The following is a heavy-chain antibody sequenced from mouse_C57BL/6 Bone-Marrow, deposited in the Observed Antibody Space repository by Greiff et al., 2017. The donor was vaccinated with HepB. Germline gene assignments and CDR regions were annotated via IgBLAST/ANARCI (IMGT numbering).Heavy chain of an antibody. CDR2: ISNLAYSI. J-gene: IGHJ1*03. V-gene: IGHV5-15*01. CDR1: GFTFSDYG. Sequence: EVQGVESGGGLVQPGGSLKLSCAASGFTFSDYGMAWVRQAPRKGPEWVAFISNLAYSIYYADTVTGRFTISRENAKNTLYLEMSSLRSEDTAMYYCARRGDDGYYWYFDVWGTGTTVTVSS. D-gene: IGHD2-3*01. CDR3: ARRGDDGYYWYFDV.